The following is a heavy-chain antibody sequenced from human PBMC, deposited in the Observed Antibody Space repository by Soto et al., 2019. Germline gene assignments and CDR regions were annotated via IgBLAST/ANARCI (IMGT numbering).Heavy chain of an antibody. CDR2: ISTYNGNT. V-gene: IGHV1-18*01. D-gene: IGHD4-17*01. CDR3: ARRLYGDYDY. CDR1: GYSFTTSG. J-gene: IGHJ4*02. Sequence: QAQLVQSGAEVKEPGASVKVSCKASGYSFTTSGITWVRQAPGQGLEWMGWISTYNGNTNDAQKLQDRVTLTTDTSASTAYMELRSLRSDDTAVYYGARRLYGDYDYWGQGTLVTVSS.